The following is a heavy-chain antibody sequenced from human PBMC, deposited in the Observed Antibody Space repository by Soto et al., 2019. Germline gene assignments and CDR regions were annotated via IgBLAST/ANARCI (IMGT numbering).Heavy chain of an antibody. CDR2: IIPIFGTA. Sequence: QVQLVQSGAEVKKPGSSVKVSCKASGGTFSSYAISWVRQAPGQGLEWMGGIIPIFGTANYAQTFQGRVTITADESTSTAYMELSSLRSEDTAVYYCARDLTMIVVGEGDWYFDLWGRGTLVTVSS. CDR3: ARDLTMIVVGEGDWYFDL. V-gene: IGHV1-69*01. CDR1: GGTFSSYA. D-gene: IGHD3-22*01. J-gene: IGHJ2*01.